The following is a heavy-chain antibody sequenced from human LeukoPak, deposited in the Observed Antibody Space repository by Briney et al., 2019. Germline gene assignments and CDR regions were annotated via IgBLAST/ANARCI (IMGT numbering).Heavy chain of an antibody. Sequence: GGSLRLSCAASGFTFSSHAMSWVRQAPGKGLEWVSCINGDGSSTNYADSVKGRFTISRDNAKNTLYLEMNSLRAEDTAVYYCTRDPRNKGFDPWGQGTLVTVSS. CDR3: TRDPRNKGFDP. CDR2: INGDGSST. V-gene: IGHV3-74*01. J-gene: IGHJ5*02. CDR1: GFTFSSHA. D-gene: IGHD1/OR15-1a*01.